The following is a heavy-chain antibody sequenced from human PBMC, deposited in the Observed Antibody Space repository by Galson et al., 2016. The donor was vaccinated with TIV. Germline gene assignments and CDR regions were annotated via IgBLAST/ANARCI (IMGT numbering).Heavy chain of an antibody. Sequence: SLRLSCAASGITFRDYYMTWIRQAPGKGLEWVAVIWYDGLNQYYTDSVKGRFTISRDNSKNTLYLQMNSLRVEDTAMYYCARARSAPGWFDPWGQGTLVTVSS. V-gene: IGHV3-33*08. J-gene: IGHJ5*02. CDR2: IWYDGLNQ. CDR3: ARARSAPGWFDP. CDR1: GITFRDYY. D-gene: IGHD6-13*01.